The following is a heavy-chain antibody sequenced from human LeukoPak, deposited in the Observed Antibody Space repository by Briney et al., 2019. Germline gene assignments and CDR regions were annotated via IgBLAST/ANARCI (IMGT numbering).Heavy chain of an antibody. CDR1: GDTLTALS. D-gene: IGHD3-22*01. CDR2: FHPEDGET. V-gene: IGHV1-24*01. Sequence: GASVKVSCMVSGDTLTALSMHWVRQAPGKGLEWMGGFHPEDGETIYAQKFQGRVTMTEDTSTDTAYMELSSLRSEDTAVYYCATSIPTYYYDSSSPKKFDYWGQGTLVTVSS. CDR3: ATSIPTYYYDSSSPKKFDY. J-gene: IGHJ4*02.